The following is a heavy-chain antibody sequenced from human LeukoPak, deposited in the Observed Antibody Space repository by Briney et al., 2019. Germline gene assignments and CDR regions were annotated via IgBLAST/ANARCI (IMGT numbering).Heavy chain of an antibody. CDR1: GFTFSSYT. D-gene: IGHD3-22*01. J-gene: IGHJ4*02. CDR3: ARDGGYDNSGYNSFDY. V-gene: IGHV3-64*01. Sequence: GGSLRLSCAASGFTFSSYTMHWVRQAPGKGLEYVSGLSSNGGWTYYANSVKGRFTISRDNSKNTLYLQMGSLRAEDMAVYYCARDGGYDNSGYNSFDYWGQGTLVTVSS. CDR2: LSSNGGWT.